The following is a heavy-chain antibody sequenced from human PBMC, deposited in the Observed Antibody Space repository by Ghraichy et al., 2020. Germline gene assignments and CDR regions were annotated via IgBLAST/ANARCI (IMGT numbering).Heavy chain of an antibody. Sequence: LTCAASGFTFSSHAMSWVRQAPGKGLEWVSTIVGSGGLTYHADSVKGRFTISRDNSKNTLYLQMNSLTAEDTAVYYCARSPPLRFLEWLNFDAFDIWGQGTMVTVSS. V-gene: IGHV3-23*01. J-gene: IGHJ3*02. CDR1: GFTFSSHA. CDR3: ARSPPLRFLEWLNFDAFDI. CDR2: IVGSGGLT. D-gene: IGHD3-3*01.